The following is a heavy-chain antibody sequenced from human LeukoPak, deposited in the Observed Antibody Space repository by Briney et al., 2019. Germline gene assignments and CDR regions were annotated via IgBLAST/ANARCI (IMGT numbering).Heavy chain of an antibody. CDR3: ARDQGRDFWSGYSSEPPRNLDY. Sequence: GGSLRLSCAASGFTFSSYAMHWVRQAPGKGLEWVSYISSSSSTMYYADSVKGRFTISRDNAKNSLYLQMNSLRAEDTAVYYCARDQGRDFWSGYSSEPPRNLDYWGQGTLVTVSS. CDR2: ISSSSSTM. J-gene: IGHJ4*02. CDR1: GFTFSSYA. D-gene: IGHD3-3*01. V-gene: IGHV3-48*01.